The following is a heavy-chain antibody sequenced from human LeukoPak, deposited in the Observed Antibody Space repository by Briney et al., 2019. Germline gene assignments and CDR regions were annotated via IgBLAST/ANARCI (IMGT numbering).Heavy chain of an antibody. J-gene: IGHJ4*02. V-gene: IGHV4-31*01. D-gene: IGHD3-10*01. CDR2: IYYSGST. CDR3: ARRVNAMVRGVIITAFDY. CDR1: GGSISSGGYY. Sequence: SQTLSLTCTVSGGSISSGGYYWSWIRQHPGKGLEWIGYIYYSGSTYYNPSLKSLVTISVDTSKNQFSLKLSSVTAADTAVYYCARRVNAMVRGVIITAFDYWGQGTLVTVSS.